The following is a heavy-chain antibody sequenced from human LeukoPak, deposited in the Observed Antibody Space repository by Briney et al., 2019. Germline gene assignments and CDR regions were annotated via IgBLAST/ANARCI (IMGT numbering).Heavy chain of an antibody. J-gene: IGHJ5*02. CDR1: GFTFSSYE. Sequence: GGSLRLSCAASGFTFSSYEMNWVRQAPGKGLEWVSYISSSGSTIYYADSVKGRFTFSRDNAKNSLYLQMNSLRAEDTAVYYCARCHGYRHNWFDPWGQGTLVTVSS. V-gene: IGHV3-48*03. CDR2: ISSSGSTI. CDR3: ARCHGYRHNWFDP. D-gene: IGHD5-24*01.